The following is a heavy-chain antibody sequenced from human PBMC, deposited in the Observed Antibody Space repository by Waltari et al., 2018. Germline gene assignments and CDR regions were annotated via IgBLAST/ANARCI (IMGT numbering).Heavy chain of an antibody. D-gene: IGHD7-27*01. CDR1: GFRLTPAW. CDR2: ITSQNDGATT. Sequence: EVQMVESGGGSMKPGDSLRLSCVASGFRLTPAWLPWVRQAPGKGRDGVGRITSQNDGATTDFAASVRGRFSISRDDSQNMMFLQMNSLRTEDTAVYYCTTLDAPWGGWGHGTLVTVSS. J-gene: IGHJ4*01. V-gene: IGHV3-15*01. CDR3: TTLDAPWGG.